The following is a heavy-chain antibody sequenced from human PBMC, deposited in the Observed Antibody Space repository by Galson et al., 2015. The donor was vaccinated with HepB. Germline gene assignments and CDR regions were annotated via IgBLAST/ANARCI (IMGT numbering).Heavy chain of an antibody. V-gene: IGHV3-30-3*01. J-gene: IGHJ6*02. Sequence: SLRLSCAASGFTFSSYAMHWVRQAPGKGLQWVAIIPYDGSYKYYADSVKGRFTISRDNSKNTLYLQMSSLRAEDTAVYYCAREGMAGTLGFGMDVWGQGTTVAVSS. CDR1: GFTFSSYA. CDR3: AREGMAGTLGFGMDV. D-gene: IGHD6-19*01. CDR2: IPYDGSYK.